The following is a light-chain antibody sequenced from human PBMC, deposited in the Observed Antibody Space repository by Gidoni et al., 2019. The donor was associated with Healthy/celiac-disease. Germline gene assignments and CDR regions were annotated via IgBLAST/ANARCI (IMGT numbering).Light chain of an antibody. CDR2: KAS. CDR3: QQYNSDSRVT. V-gene: IGKV1-5*03. Sequence: DIQMTQSPSTLSASVGDRVTITCRASQSISSWLAWYQQKPGKAPKLLIYKASSLESGVPSRFSGSGSGTEFTLTISSLQPDDFATYYCQQYNSDSRVTFGQGTRLEIK. CDR1: QSISSW. J-gene: IGKJ5*01.